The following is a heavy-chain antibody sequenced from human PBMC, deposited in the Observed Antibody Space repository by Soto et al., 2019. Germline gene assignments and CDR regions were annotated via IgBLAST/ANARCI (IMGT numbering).Heavy chain of an antibody. CDR1: GYTFTYRY. J-gene: IGHJ3*02. Sequence: QMQLVQSGAEVKKTGSSVKVSCKASGYTFTYRYLHWVRQAPGQALEWMGWITPFNGNTNYAQKFQDRVTITRDRSMSTAYKELSRLRSEDTAMYYCGSWSSVDAFDIWGQGTMVTVSS. CDR2: ITPFNGNT. CDR3: GSWSSVDAFDI. D-gene: IGHD6-19*01. V-gene: IGHV1-45*02.